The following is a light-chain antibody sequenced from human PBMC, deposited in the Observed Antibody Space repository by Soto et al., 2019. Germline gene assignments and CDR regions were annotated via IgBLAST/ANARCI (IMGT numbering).Light chain of an antibody. CDR1: ASDIGDYNY. J-gene: IGLJ2*01. CDR3: SSYADNNNLL. CDR2: EVS. Sequence: QSALTQPPSASGSPGQPVTISCTGTASDIGDYNYVSWYQQYPGKAPKVMIYEVSKRPSGVPDRFSGSKSGNTASLTVSGLQAEDEADYFCSSYADNNNLLFGGGTKLTVL. V-gene: IGLV2-8*01.